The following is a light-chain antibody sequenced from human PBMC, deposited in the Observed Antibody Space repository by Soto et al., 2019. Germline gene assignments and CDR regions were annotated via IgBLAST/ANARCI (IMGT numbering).Light chain of an antibody. CDR1: QSISNW. Sequence: DIQMTQSPSTLSASVGDRVTITCRASQSISNWLAWYQQKPGKAPKLLIYKASNLEGGVPSRFSGSGSGAYLTITTNSLQHDDFASYYCQQYNTHPLSFGGGTTVEIK. CDR2: KAS. V-gene: IGKV1-5*03. CDR3: QQYNTHPLS. J-gene: IGKJ4*01.